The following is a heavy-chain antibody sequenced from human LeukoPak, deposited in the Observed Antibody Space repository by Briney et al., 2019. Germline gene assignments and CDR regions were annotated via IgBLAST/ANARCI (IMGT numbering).Heavy chain of an antibody. J-gene: IGHJ4*02. V-gene: IGHV3-30*18. CDR3: AKDKGREGDY. CDR1: GFSCSKYG. Sequence: GVSLRFSCAASGFSCSKYGMHWVRHGPGKGLNWVAVISSDGSDKYHADSVKGRFTITRDNSKNTLYLQMNSRRAEDTAVYYCAKDKGREGDYWGQGNLVTVSS. CDR2: ISSDGSDK. D-gene: IGHD1-26*01.